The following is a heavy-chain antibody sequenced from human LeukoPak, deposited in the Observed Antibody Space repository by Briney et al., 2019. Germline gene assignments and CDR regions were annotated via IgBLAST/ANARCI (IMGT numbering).Heavy chain of an antibody. CDR1: GGSLHRYA. D-gene: IGHD6-13*01. CDR3: ARDGYSSSHPGDY. CDR2: IIPILGIA. V-gene: IGHV1-69*04. J-gene: IGHJ4*02. Sequence: SEHVSCKASGGSLHRYAIRWVRLDPGHRLEWTGRIIPILGIANYAQKFQGRVTIPADKSTSTAYMELSSLRSEDTAVYYCARDGYSSSHPGDYWGQGTLVTVSS.